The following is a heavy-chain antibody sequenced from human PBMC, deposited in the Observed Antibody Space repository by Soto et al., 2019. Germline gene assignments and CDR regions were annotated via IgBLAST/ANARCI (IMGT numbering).Heavy chain of an antibody. J-gene: IGHJ6*03. Sequence: GASVEVSCKSSGGTFSSYTISWVRQAPGQGLEWMGRIIPILGIANYAQKFQGRVTITADKSTSTAYMELSSLRSEDTAVYYCASSVVAATPYYYYYMDVGGKGTTVTVSS. CDR2: IIPILGIA. CDR3: ASSVVAATPYYYYYMDV. V-gene: IGHV1-69*02. D-gene: IGHD2-15*01. CDR1: GGTFSSYT.